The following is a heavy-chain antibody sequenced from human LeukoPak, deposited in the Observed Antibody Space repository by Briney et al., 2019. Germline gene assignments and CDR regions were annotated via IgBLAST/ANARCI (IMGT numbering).Heavy chain of an antibody. CDR3: TTVRSY. CDR2: IMTKTAGGAT. V-gene: IGHV3-15*01. J-gene: IGHJ4*02. CDR1: GFTFSNTW. Sequence: GGSLRLSCVASGFTFSNTWMNWVRQAPGKGLEWVGRIMTKTAGGATDYAAPVKGRFTISRDDSKHTVYLQMNSLNTEDTAVYYCTTVRSYWGQGTLVTVSS.